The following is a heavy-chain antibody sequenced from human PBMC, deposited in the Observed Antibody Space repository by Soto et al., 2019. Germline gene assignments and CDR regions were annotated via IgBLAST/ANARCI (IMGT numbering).Heavy chain of an antibody. J-gene: IGHJ6*04. CDR3: ARGWPTTDV. V-gene: IGHV1-69*08. Sequence: QVQLVQSGAEVKKPGSSVKVSCKASGGTFSSYTIRWVRQAPGQGLEWMGRIISNLGNANYAQKLQGRVTITADKSTSTAYMELSSLRSEDSAVYYCARGWPTTDVWCKGTTVTVSS. CDR1: GGTFSSYT. D-gene: IGHD4-17*01. CDR2: IISNLGNA.